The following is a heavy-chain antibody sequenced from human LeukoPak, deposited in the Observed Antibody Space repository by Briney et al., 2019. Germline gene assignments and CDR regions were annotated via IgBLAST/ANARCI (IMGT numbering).Heavy chain of an antibody. V-gene: IGHV3-7*03. CDR3: AKEGRSLQTY. Sequence: GGSLRLSCAASGFSFSNYAMTWVRQAPGKGLEWVANIKEDGTETYYVDSVKGRFTISRDNAKNSLYLQMNSLRVEDTAVYYCAKEGRSLQTYWGQGTLVTVSS. D-gene: IGHD5-24*01. CDR2: IKEDGTET. J-gene: IGHJ4*02. CDR1: GFSFSNYA.